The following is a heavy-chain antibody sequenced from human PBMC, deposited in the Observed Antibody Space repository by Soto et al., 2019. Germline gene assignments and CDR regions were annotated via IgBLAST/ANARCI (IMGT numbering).Heavy chain of an antibody. CDR2: IDWDDDK. J-gene: IGHJ4*02. D-gene: IGHD3-22*01. Sequence: SGPTLVNPTQTLTLTCTFSGFSLNTRGMSVNCIRQPPGRALEWLALIDWDDDKSYTTSLKTRLTITKDTSKNQVVLTMTNIDPLDTGTLYCARSPFYDHSGYPDYGGQGALVTVSS. CDR3: ARSPFYDHSGYPDY. V-gene: IGHV2-70*12. CDR1: GFSLNTRGMS.